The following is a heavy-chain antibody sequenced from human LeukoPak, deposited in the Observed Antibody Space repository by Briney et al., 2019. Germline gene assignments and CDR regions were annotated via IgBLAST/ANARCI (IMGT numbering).Heavy chain of an antibody. CDR2: ISSSSTI. J-gene: IGHJ5*02. D-gene: IGHD3-10*01. CDR3: AKYAHGSGTSFDP. Sequence: GGSLRLSCAASGFTFSSYSMNWVRQAPGKGLEWVSYISSSSTIYYADSVKGRFTISRDNAKNSVYLQMSSLRAEDTAVYHCAKYAHGSGTSFDPWGQGTLVTVSS. CDR1: GFTFSSYS. V-gene: IGHV3-48*04.